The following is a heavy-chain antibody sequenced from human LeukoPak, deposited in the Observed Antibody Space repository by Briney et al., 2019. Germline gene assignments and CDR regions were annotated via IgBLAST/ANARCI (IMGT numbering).Heavy chain of an antibody. CDR2: INHSGST. V-gene: IGHV4-34*01. J-gene: IGHJ4*02. CDR3: ARAPVCSPVGY. D-gene: IGHD6-13*01. Sequence: SETLSLTCAVYGGSFSGYYWSWIRQPPGKGLEWIGEINHSGSTNYNPSLKSRVTISVETSKNQFSLKLRAVTAADTAVYYCARAPVCSPVGYWGQGTLVTVSS. CDR1: GGSFSGYY.